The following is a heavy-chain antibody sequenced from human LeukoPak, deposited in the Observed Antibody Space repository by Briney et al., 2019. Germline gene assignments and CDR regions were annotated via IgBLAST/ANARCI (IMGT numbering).Heavy chain of an antibody. Sequence: GSLRLSCAASGFTVSSNYMCWVRQAPGKGLEWVSVIYSGGSTYYADSVKGRFTISRDNSKNTLYLQMNSLRAEDTAVYYCARTGFLDSPFDYWGQGTLVTVSS. CDR2: IYSGGST. D-gene: IGHD3/OR15-3a*01. V-gene: IGHV3-66*01. CDR3: ARTGFLDSPFDY. J-gene: IGHJ4*02. CDR1: GFTVSSNY.